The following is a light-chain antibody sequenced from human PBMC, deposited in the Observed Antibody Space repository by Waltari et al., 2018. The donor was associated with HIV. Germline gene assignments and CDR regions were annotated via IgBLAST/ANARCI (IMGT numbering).Light chain of an antibody. J-gene: IGKJ4*01. CDR2: WAS. CDR1: QSVLYSSNNKNY. V-gene: IGKV4-1*01. Sequence: EIVMTQSQDSLTGALGERATINCKSSQSVLYSSNNKNYLAWYQQKPGQPPNLLIYWASTRESGVPDRFSGSGSGTDFTLTISTLQAEDVAVYYCQQYYSSPLTFGGGTKVEIK. CDR3: QQYYSSPLT.